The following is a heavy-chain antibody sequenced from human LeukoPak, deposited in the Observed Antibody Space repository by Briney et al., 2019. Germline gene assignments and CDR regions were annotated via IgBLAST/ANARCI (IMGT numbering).Heavy chain of an antibody. V-gene: IGHV3-15*01. CDR1: GFTFSHAW. CDR3: TTIRGFCGGRSCLGY. J-gene: IGHJ4*02. D-gene: IGHD2-15*01. CDR2: IKSKIDGGTT. Sequence: PGGSLRLSCAVSGFTFSHAWMSWVRQAPGKGLEWVGRIKSKIDGGTTDYGAPVKGRFTISRDDSKNTLYLQMNSLKSEDTAVYYCTTIRGFCGGRSCLGYWGQGTLVTVSS.